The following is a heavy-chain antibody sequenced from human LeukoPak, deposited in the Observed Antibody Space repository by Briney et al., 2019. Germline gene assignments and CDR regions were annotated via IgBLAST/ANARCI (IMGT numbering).Heavy chain of an antibody. D-gene: IGHD7-27*01. Sequence: GGSLRLSCAASGFTFSSYSMNWVRQAPGKGLEWVSYVRSGGSPIHYADSVKGRFTISRDNAKNSLYLQMNSLRVEDTAVYYCVKEADWGYHYFDYWGQGALVTVSS. V-gene: IGHV3-48*01. J-gene: IGHJ4*02. CDR2: VRSGGSPI. CDR1: GFTFSSYS. CDR3: VKEADWGYHYFDY.